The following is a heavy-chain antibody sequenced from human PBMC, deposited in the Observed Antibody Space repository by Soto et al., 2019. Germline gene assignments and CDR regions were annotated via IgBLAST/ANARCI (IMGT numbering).Heavy chain of an antibody. J-gene: IGHJ5*02. CDR1: GFSFSDYF. V-gene: IGHV3-11*05. CDR2: ISSNSRHI. D-gene: IGHD1-26*01. CDR3: ARVSVPRWDLPARWFAP. Sequence: QAQLVESGGGLVKPGGSLRLSCAASGFSFSDYFMHWIRQAPGKGLEWISYISSNSRHINYPDSVKGRFTISRDDAKNSVYLHMGNLRAEDTAVYYCARVSVPRWDLPARWFAPRGQGTLLNVTS.